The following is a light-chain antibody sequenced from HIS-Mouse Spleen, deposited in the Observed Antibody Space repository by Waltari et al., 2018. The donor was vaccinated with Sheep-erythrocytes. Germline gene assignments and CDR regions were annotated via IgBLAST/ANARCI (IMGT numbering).Light chain of an antibody. CDR2: GGS. Sequence: QSALTQPASVSGSPGQSITISCTGTSRDVGSYNLVPWYQQHPGKAPKPMIYGGSKRPSGVSNRFSGSKSGNTASLTISGLQAEDEADYYCCSYAGSSTPWVFGGGTKLTVL. CDR3: CSYAGSSTPWV. J-gene: IGLJ3*02. V-gene: IGLV2-23*01. CDR1: SRDVGSYNL.